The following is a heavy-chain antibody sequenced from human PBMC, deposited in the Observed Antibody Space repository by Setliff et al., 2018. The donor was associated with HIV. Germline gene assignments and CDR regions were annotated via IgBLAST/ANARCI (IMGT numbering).Heavy chain of an antibody. CDR2: IYYSGRT. CDR1: GGSISSSSYY. CDR3: ARDISVLRGRDY. V-gene: IGHV4-39*07. Sequence: NPSETLSLTCTVSGGSISSSSYYWGWIRQPPGKGLEWIGTIYYSGRTDYNPSLKSRVTISVDTSKNQFSLKVTSVTAAGTAVYYCARDISVLRGRDYWGQGTLVTVSS. J-gene: IGHJ4*02. D-gene: IGHD3-10*01.